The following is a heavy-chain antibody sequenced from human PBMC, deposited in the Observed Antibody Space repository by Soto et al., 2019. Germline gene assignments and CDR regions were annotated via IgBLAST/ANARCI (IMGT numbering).Heavy chain of an antibody. J-gene: IGHJ3*02. Sequence: SETLSLTCTVSGGSISSSSYYWGWIRQPPGKGLELIGSIYYSGSTYYNPSLKSRVTISVDTSKNQFSLKLSSVTAADTAVYYCARARAERSSGSYYSKEPPVGAFDIWGQGTMVTVSS. CDR1: GGSISSSSYY. CDR2: IYYSGST. D-gene: IGHD1-26*01. CDR3: ARARAERSSGSYYSKEPPVGAFDI. V-gene: IGHV4-39*07.